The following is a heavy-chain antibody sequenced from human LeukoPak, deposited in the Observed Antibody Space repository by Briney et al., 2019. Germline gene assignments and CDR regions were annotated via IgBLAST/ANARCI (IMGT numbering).Heavy chain of an antibody. Sequence: GGSLRLSCAASGFTVSSNYMSWVRQAPGKGLEWVSVISGSGGSTYYADSVKGRFTISRDNSKNTLYLQMNSLRAEDTALYYCAKDIKGSGSYLSYYYYGMDVWGQGTTVTVSS. D-gene: IGHD3-10*01. J-gene: IGHJ6*02. CDR2: ISGSGGST. CDR1: GFTVSSNY. CDR3: AKDIKGSGSYLSYYYYGMDV. V-gene: IGHV3-23*01.